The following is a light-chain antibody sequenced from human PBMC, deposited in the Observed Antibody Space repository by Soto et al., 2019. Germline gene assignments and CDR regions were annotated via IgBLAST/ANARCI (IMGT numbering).Light chain of an antibody. CDR3: HQTYNIPWT. V-gene: IGKV1-39*01. Sequence: DIQMTQSPSSLSASVGDRVTITCRASQTITTHVNWYQQKPGKAPKLLIYAASCLQSGVPSRFSGSGSGTDFTLTISSLQPEDFANYWCHQTYNIPWTFGQGTKVEIK. J-gene: IGKJ1*01. CDR1: QTITTH. CDR2: AAS.